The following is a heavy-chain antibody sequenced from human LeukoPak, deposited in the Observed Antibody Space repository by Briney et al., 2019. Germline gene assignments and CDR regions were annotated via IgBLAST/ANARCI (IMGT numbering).Heavy chain of an antibody. CDR1: GFSFSNYG. J-gene: IGHJ4*02. D-gene: IGHD3-3*01. V-gene: IGHV3-33*06. CDR2: IWFDGSNE. Sequence: GGSLRLSCLASGFSFSNYGMHWVRQGPGKGLEWVAVIWFDGSNEDYADSVKGRFSISRDNSKNTLSLQMNGLRAEDTAVYYCAEETRSWSGIWNFDYWGQGTLVTVSS. CDR3: AEETRSWSGIWNFDY.